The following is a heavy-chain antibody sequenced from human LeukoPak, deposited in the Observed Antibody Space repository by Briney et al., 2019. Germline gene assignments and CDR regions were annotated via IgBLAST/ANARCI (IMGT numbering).Heavy chain of an antibody. J-gene: IGHJ4*01. D-gene: IGHD3-10*01. CDR1: GYSFTSYW. V-gene: IGHV5-10-1*01. CDR3: ARHYGSSPPEHFDY. Sequence: GESLKISCKGSGYSFTSYWISWVRQMPGKGLEWMGRIDPSDSYTNYSPSFQGHVTISADKSISTTYLQWSSLKASDTAMYYCARHYGSSPPEHFDYLGQGTLVTVSS. CDR2: IDPSDSYT.